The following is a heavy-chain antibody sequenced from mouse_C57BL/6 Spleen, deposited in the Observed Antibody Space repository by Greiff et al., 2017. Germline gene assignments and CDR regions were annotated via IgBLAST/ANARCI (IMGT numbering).Heavy chain of an antibody. J-gene: IGHJ1*03. D-gene: IGHD1-1*01. Sequence: VQLQQPGAELVKPGASVKLSCKASGYTFTSYWMHWVKQRPGRGLEWIGRIDPNSGGTKYNEKFKSKATMTVDKSASTAYMQLSSLTSEDSADYYCARRGDCYCSSYEYFDVWGTGTTVTVSS. CDR2: IDPNSGGT. CDR1: GYTFTSYW. CDR3: ARRGDCYCSSYEYFDV. V-gene: IGHV1-72*01.